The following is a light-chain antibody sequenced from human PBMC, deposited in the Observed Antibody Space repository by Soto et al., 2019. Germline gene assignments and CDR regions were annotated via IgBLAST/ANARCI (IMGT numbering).Light chain of an antibody. CDR2: AAS. V-gene: IGKV1-39*01. CDR3: QQSYSTPPT. J-gene: IGKJ1*01. CDR1: QSISTY. Sequence: DIQMTQSPSSLSASVGDRVTITCRASQSISTYLNWYQQKPGKAPKLLIYAASSLQGGVPSRSSGSGSGTDFTLTINSLQSEDFATYFCQQSYSTPPTFGHGTKVDIK.